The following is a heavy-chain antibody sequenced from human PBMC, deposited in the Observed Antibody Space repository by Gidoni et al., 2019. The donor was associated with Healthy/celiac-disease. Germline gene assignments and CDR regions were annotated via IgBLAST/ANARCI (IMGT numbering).Heavy chain of an antibody. CDR1: GFTFSSYA. J-gene: IGHJ3*02. Sequence: EVQLLESGGGLVQPGGSLRLSWAAPGFTFSSYAMSWVRQAPGKGLELVSASSGSGGSTYYADSVKGRFTISRDNSKNTLYLQMNSLRAEDTAVYYCANFRGMATISAEAFDIWGQGTMVTVSS. V-gene: IGHV3-23*01. D-gene: IGHD5-12*01. CDR2: SSGSGGST. CDR3: ANFRGMATISAEAFDI.